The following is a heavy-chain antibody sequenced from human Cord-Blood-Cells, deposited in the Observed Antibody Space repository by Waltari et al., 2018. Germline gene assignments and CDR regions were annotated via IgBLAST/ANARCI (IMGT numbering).Heavy chain of an antibody. J-gene: IGHJ4*02. CDR3: ARRRGYCSSTSCYSLFDY. D-gene: IGHD2-2*02. CDR2: MNPNSGNT. Sequence: QVQLVQSGAEVKKPGASVKVSCKASGYTFTSYDSNWVRQATGHGLEWMGWMNPNSGNTGYAQKFQGRVTITRNTSISTAYMELSSLRSEDTAVYYCARRRGYCSSTSCYSLFDYWGQGTLVTVSS. CDR1: GYTFTSYD. V-gene: IGHV1-8*03.